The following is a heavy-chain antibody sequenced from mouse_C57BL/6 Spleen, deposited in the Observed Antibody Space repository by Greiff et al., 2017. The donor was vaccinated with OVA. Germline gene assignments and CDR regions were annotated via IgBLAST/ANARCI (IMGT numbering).Heavy chain of an antibody. J-gene: IGHJ4*01. CDR3: AREREYGYEDYDMDY. CDR2: IGPGSGST. Sequence: QVQLQQSGAELVKPGASVKISCKASGYTFTDYYINWVKQRPGQGLEWIGKIGPGSGSTYYNEKFKGKATLTADKSSSTAYMQRSSLTSEDSAVYFCAREREYGYEDYDMDYWGKGTTVTVSS. D-gene: IGHD2-2*01. CDR1: GYTFTDYY. V-gene: IGHV1-77*01.